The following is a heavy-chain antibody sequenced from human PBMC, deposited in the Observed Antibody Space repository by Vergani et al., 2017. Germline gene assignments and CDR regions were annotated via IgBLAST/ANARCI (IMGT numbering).Heavy chain of an antibody. CDR1: GFSFSDHY. J-gene: IGHJ3*02. D-gene: IGHD5-24*01. CDR2: ISNRGNTI. Sequence: QVQLVESGGGLVKPGGSLRLSCAASGFSFSDHYMTWIRQAPGKGLEWVSYISNRGNTIEYADSVKGRFSISRDNAKSSLFLQMYSLRAEDTAVYYCARDHRDYNNYPGTFDIWGQGSMVTVSS. V-gene: IGHV3-11*01. CDR3: ARDHRDYNNYPGTFDI.